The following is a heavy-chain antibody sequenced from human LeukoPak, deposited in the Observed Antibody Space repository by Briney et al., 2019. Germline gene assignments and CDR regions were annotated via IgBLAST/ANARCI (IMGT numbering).Heavy chain of an antibody. Sequence: GGSLRLSCAASGFTFSSYEMNWVRQAPGKGLEWVSYISSSGSTIYYADSVKGRFTISRDNAKNSLYLQMNSPRAEDTAVYFCARSITMIVDWFDPWGQGTLVTVSS. CDR1: GFTFSSYE. J-gene: IGHJ5*02. CDR2: ISSSGSTI. D-gene: IGHD3-22*01. CDR3: ARSITMIVDWFDP. V-gene: IGHV3-48*03.